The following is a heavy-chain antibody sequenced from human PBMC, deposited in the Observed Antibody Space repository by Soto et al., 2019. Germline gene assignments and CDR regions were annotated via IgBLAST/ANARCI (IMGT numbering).Heavy chain of an antibody. CDR1: GYTFTSYG. V-gene: IGHV1-18*01. CDR3: ARDFRGYCSGGSCAPWLFDP. CDR2: ISAYNGNT. Sequence: ASVKVSCKASGYTFTSYGISWVRQAPGQGLEWMGWISAYNGNTNYAQKLQGRVTMTTDTSTSTAYMELRSLRSDDTAVYYCARDFRGYCSGGSCAPWLFDPWGQGTLVTVSS. D-gene: IGHD2-15*01. J-gene: IGHJ5*02.